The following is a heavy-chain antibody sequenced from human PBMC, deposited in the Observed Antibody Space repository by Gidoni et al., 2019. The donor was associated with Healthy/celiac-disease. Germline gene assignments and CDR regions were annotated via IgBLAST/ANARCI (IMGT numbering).Heavy chain of an antibody. CDR1: GFTFSGDV. CDR3: AREGVVVGPFGMDV. Sequence: QVQLVESGGGVVQPGRSLRLSCAACGFTFSGDVMLWVGQAPGKGLEWVALISYDGSDKYYADSVKGRFTISRDNSKNTVYLQINSLRAEDTAVYYCAREGVVVGPFGMDVWGQGTTVTVSS. CDR2: ISYDGSDK. V-gene: IGHV3-30-3*01. D-gene: IGHD3-3*01. J-gene: IGHJ6*02.